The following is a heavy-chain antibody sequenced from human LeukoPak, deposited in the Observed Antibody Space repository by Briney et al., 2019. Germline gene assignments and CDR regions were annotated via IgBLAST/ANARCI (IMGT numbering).Heavy chain of an antibody. CDR2: INPNSGGT. CDR1: GYTFTGYY. Sequence: ASVKVSCKASGYTFTGYYMHWVRQAPGQGLEWMGWINPNSGGTNYAQKFQGRVTTTRDTSISTAYMELSRLRSDDTAVYYCARDDYDIGAFDIWGQGTMVTVSS. V-gene: IGHV1-2*02. D-gene: IGHD3-9*01. CDR3: ARDDYDIGAFDI. J-gene: IGHJ3*02.